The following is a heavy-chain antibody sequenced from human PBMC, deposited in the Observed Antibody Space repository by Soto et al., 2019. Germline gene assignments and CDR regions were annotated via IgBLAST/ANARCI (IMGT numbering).Heavy chain of an antibody. J-gene: IGHJ6*02. CDR3: SRAYYDILTGYYSV. CDR2: ISYDGSNK. V-gene: IGHV3-30-3*01. CDR1: GFTFSSYA. D-gene: IGHD3-9*01. Sequence: GGSLRLSCAASGFTFSSYAMHWVRQAPGKGLEWVAVISYDGSNKYYADSVKGRFTISRDNSKNTLYLQMNSLRAEDTAVYYCSRAYYDILTGYYSVWGQGTTVTVSS.